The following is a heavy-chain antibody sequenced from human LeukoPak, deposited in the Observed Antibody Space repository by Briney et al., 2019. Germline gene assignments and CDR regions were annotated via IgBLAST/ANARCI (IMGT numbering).Heavy chain of an antibody. CDR3: ARGRSGAGTFGDWFDP. Sequence: GASVKVSCKASGYTFSMYSINWVRQAPGQGLEWMGWISTYNYNTNYAEKFQGRVTMTTDTSTMTVYMEMRSLRADDTAVYYCARGRSGAGTFGDWFDPWGQGTLVSVSS. D-gene: IGHD6-13*01. CDR2: ISTYNYNT. V-gene: IGHV1-18*01. J-gene: IGHJ5*02. CDR1: GYTFSMYS.